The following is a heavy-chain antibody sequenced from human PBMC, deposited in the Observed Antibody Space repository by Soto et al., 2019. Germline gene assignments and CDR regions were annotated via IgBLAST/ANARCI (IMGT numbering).Heavy chain of an antibody. D-gene: IGHD3-10*01. CDR2: IYYSGST. CDR1: GGSVSSGSYY. V-gene: IGHV4-61*01. CDR3: ARGPVRQSLPGSSSYYFDY. Sequence: SETLSLTCTVSGGSVSSGSYYWSWIRQPPGKGLEWIGYIYYSGSTNYNPSLKSRVTISVDTSKNQLSLKLSSVTAADTAVYYCARGPVRQSLPGSSSYYFDYWGQGTLVTVSS. J-gene: IGHJ4*02.